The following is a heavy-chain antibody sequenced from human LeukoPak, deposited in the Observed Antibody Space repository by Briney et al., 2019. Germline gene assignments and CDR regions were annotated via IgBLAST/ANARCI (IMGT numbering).Heavy chain of an antibody. CDR1: GFSVSNKY. Sequence: GGSLRLTCAASGFSVSNKYMSWVRQAPGKGLEWVSVIYTGGDTYYADSVRGRFTISRDNSKNTVNLQMNSLRAEDTALYYCAKDQYYDILTGYYTDAEYFQHWGQGTLVTVSS. D-gene: IGHD3-9*01. CDR2: IYTGGDT. V-gene: IGHV3-53*01. J-gene: IGHJ1*01. CDR3: AKDQYYDILTGYYTDAEYFQH.